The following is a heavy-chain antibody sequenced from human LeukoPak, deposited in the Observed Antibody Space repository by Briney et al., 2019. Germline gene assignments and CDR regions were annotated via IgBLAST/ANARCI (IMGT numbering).Heavy chain of an antibody. CDR3: ARGYYYDSSGIDY. CDR1: GGSISSGSYY. V-gene: IGHV4-61*02. Sequence: SETLSLTCTVSGGSISSGSYYWSWIRQPAGKGRECLRRIYTSGSTNYNPSLKTRVTISVDTHKHQFSLKLSSVTAADTAVYYCARGYYYDSSGIDYWGQGTLVTVSS. D-gene: IGHD3-22*01. J-gene: IGHJ4*02. CDR2: IYTSGST.